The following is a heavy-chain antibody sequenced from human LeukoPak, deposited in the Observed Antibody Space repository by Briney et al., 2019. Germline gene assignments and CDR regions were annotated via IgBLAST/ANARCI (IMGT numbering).Heavy chain of an antibody. D-gene: IGHD6-19*01. J-gene: IGHJ4*02. Sequence: SETLSLTCTVSGGSISSYYWSWIRQPPGKGLEWIGYIYYSGSTNYNPSLKSRVTISVDTSKNQFSLKLSSVTAADTAVYYCARDPPVAGTSWGQGTLVTVSS. V-gene: IGHV4-59*01. CDR3: ARDPPVAGTS. CDR2: IYYSGST. CDR1: GGSISSYY.